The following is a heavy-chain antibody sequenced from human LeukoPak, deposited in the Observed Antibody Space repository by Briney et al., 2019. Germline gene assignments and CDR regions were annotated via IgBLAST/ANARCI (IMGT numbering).Heavy chain of an antibody. CDR3: AKGGHIVVVTAPYYFDY. Sequence: ASVKVSCKASGYTFTAYYMHWVRQAPGQGLEWMGWINPNSGGTNYAQNFQGRVTMTRDTSISTAYMELSRLRSDDTAVYYCAKGGHIVVVTAPYYFDYWGQGTLVTVSS. J-gene: IGHJ4*02. D-gene: IGHD2-21*02. V-gene: IGHV1-2*02. CDR2: INPNSGGT. CDR1: GYTFTAYY.